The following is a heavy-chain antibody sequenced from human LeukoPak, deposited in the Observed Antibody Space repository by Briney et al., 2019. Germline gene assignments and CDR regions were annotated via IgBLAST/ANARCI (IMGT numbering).Heavy chain of an antibody. CDR1: GFSFGGYG. CDR3: VRDGIGGSTTLDS. D-gene: IGHD3-16*01. V-gene: IGHV3-30*02. Sequence: GGSLRLSCAASGFSFGGYGMHWVRQTPGKGLDWVSFVRYDGSKTYYGDSGKGRFTISRDNSNNTVYLQMNRLRPDDTAVYYCVRDGIGGSTTLDSWGQGTLVTVSS. J-gene: IGHJ5*01. CDR2: VRYDGSKT.